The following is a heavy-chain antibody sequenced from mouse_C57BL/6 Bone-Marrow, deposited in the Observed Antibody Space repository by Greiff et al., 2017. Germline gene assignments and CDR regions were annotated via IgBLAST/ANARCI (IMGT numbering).Heavy chain of an antibody. CDR2: ILPGSGST. Sequence: VKLQQSGAELMKPGASVKLSCKATGYTFTGYWIEWVKQRPGHGLEWIGEILPGSGSTNYNEKFKGKATFTADTSSNTAYMQLRSLTTEASAIYYCASSCYYSSSSFAYWGQGTLVTVSA. V-gene: IGHV1-9*01. D-gene: IGHD1-1*01. J-gene: IGHJ3*01. CDR3: ASSCYYSSSSFAY. CDR1: GYTFTGYW.